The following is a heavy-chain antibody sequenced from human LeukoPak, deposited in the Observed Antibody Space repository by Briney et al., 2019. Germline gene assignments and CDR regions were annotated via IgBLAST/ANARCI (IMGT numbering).Heavy chain of an antibody. CDR2: ISAYNGNT. J-gene: IGHJ5*02. CDR3: ARFRGVLVP. V-gene: IGHV1-18*01. CDR1: GYTFTSYG. D-gene: IGHD3-3*01. Sequence: GASVKVSCKASGYTFTSYGISWVRQAPGQGLEWMGWISAYNGNTNYAQKFQGRVTMTRDTSISTAYMELSRLRSDDTAVYYCARFRGVLVPWGQGTLVTVSS.